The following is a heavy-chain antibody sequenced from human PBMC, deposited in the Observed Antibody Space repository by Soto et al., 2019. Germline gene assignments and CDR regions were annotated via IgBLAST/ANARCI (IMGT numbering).Heavy chain of an antibody. D-gene: IGHD6-13*01. V-gene: IGHV3-23*01. CDR1: GFTFSSYA. Sequence: PGGSLRLSCAASGFTFSSYAMSWVRQAPGKGLEWVSAISGSGGSTYHADSVKGRFTISRDNSKNTLYLQMNSLRAEDTAVYYCAKEAPGQQLVASYFDYWGQGTLVTVSS. J-gene: IGHJ4*02. CDR2: ISGSGGST. CDR3: AKEAPGQQLVASYFDY.